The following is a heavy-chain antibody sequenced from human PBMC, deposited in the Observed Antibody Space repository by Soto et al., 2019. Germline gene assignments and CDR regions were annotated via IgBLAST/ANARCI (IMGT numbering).Heavy chain of an antibody. CDR3: SRVGCSNSKCYTRGMDV. D-gene: IGHD2-2*01. J-gene: IGHJ6*02. CDR1: GGSISGYY. V-gene: IGHV4-4*07. Sequence: NPSETLSLTCTVSGGSISGYYWSWVRQPAGKGLEWVGRIYSDGTTNYGPSLKSRVTMSLDTSKDQFSLHLNSVTAADTAVYYCSRVGCSNSKCYTRGMDVWGQGTTVTVSS. CDR2: IYSDGTT.